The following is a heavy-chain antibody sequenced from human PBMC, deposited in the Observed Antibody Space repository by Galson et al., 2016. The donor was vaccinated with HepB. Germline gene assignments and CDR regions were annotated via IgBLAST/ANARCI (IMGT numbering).Heavy chain of an antibody. CDR3: ARVPSHYGMDV. V-gene: IGHV3-30*04. J-gene: IGHJ6*02. CDR1: GFTFTNYG. CDR2: ISFDGSQK. Sequence: SLRLSCAAPGFTFTNYGMHWVRQAPGKGLEWVAVISFDGSQKHYADSVQGLFTISRDNSNNTLYLQMNSLRIEDTAVYYCARVPSHYGMDVWGQGTTVTVSS.